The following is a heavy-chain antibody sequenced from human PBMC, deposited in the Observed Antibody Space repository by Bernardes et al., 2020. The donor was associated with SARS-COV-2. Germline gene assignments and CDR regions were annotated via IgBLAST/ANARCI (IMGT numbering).Heavy chain of an antibody. J-gene: IGHJ5*02. CDR3: AREAYCGGDCYSRLGFDP. CDR2: IYPADSDT. Sequence: GESLKISCKGSGYTFTNYWIGWVRQMPGKGLEWMGIIYPADSDTRYSPSFQGHVTISADKSISTAYLQWSSLKASDTAMYYCAREAYCGGDCYSRLGFDPWGQSTLVTVSS. V-gene: IGHV5-51*01. CDR1: GYTFTNYW. D-gene: IGHD2-21*02.